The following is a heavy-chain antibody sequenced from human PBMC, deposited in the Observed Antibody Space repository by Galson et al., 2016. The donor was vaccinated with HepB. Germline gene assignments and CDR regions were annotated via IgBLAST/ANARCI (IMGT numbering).Heavy chain of an antibody. Sequence: SLRLSCAASGFAFSTYAMTWVRQAPGKGLEWVLDISSGSTTTSSADSVKGRFTISRDNSKNTLYLQMSSLRVEDTAVYYCAKKGCGGTQCYENFWGQGTLVTVSS. CDR1: GFAFSTYA. CDR2: ISSGSTTT. CDR3: AKKGCGGTQCYENF. V-gene: IGHV3-23*01. D-gene: IGHD2-21*01. J-gene: IGHJ4*02.